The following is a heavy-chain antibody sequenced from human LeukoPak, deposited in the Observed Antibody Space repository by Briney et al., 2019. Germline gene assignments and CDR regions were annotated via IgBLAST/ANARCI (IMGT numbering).Heavy chain of an antibody. CDR3: ARGDSIWADAFDI. Sequence: SETLSLTCTVSGYSISSGYYWGWIRQPPGKGLEWIGSIYHSGSTYYNPSLKSRVTISVDTSKNQFSLKLSSVTAAGTAVYYCARGDSIWADAFDIWGQGTMVTVSS. V-gene: IGHV4-38-2*02. CDR2: IYHSGST. D-gene: IGHD6-13*01. J-gene: IGHJ3*02. CDR1: GYSISSGYY.